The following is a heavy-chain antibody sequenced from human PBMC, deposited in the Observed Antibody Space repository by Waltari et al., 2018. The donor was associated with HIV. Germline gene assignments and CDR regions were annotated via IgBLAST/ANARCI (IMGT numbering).Heavy chain of an antibody. CDR1: GNSIRSGDH. Sequence: QVQLQESVPGLVKPSETLSLTCTLSGNSIRSGDHWGWIRQPPGRELEWIVSVYDIWSPHYNPTLNSRVTIPIDTSKNQFALKLNSVTAADTAVYYGARNTTYYFDCWGQGTLVTVSS. J-gene: IGHJ4*02. D-gene: IGHD2-2*01. CDR2: VYDIWSP. V-gene: IGHV4-38-2*02. CDR3: ARNTTYYFDC.